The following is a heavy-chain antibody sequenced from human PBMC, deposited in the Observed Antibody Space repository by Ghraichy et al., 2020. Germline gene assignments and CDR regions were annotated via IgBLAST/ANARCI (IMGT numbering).Heavy chain of an antibody. CDR1: GGSISSYY. Sequence: SETLSLTCTVSGGSISSYYWSWIRQPPGKGLEWIGYIYYSGSTNYNPSLKSRVTISVDTSKNQFSLKLSSVTAADTAVYYCARHLGHNWFDPWGQGTLVTVSS. J-gene: IGHJ5*02. V-gene: IGHV4-59*08. CDR3: ARHLGHNWFDP. CDR2: IYYSGST.